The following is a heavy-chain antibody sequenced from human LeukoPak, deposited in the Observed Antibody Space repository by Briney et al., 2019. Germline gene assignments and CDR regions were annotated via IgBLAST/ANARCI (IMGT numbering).Heavy chain of an antibody. D-gene: IGHD2-15*01. V-gene: IGHV1-18*01. J-gene: IGHJ5*02. CDR3: ARELRYRSGGSCYSNGWFDP. Sequence: ASVKVSCKASGYTFTSYGISWVRQAPGQGLEWMGWISAYNGNTNYAQKLQGRVTMTTDTSTSTAYMELRSLRSDDTAVYYCARELRYRSGGSCYSNGWFDPWGQGTLVTVSS. CDR1: GYTFTSYG. CDR2: ISAYNGNT.